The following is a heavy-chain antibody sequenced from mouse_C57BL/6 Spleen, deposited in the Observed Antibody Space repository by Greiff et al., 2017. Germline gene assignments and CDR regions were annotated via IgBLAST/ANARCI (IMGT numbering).Heavy chain of an antibody. CDR1: GYTFTSYW. V-gene: IGHV1-52*01. CDR2: IDPSDSET. Sequence: QVQLQQPGAELVRPGSSVKLSCKASGYTFTSYWMHLVKQRPIQGLEWIGNIDPSDSETHYNQKFKDKATLTVDKSSSTAYMQLSSLTSEDSAVYYCARFYYYGSSYVYFDYWGQGTTLTVSS. D-gene: IGHD1-1*01. CDR3: ARFYYYGSSYVYFDY. J-gene: IGHJ2*01.